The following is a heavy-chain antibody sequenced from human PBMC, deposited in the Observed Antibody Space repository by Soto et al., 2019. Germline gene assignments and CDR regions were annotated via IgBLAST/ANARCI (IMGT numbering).Heavy chain of an antibody. CDR2: INPNSGGT. CDR3: ARAGDYYDSSGPDDAFDI. V-gene: IGHV1-2*02. D-gene: IGHD3-22*01. J-gene: IGHJ3*02. CDR1: GYTFTGYY. Sequence: QVQLVQSGAEVKKPGASVKVSCKASGYTFTGYYMHWVRQAPGQGLEWMGWINPNSGGTNYAQKFQGRGNMARETSISTAYMELSRLRSDDTAVYYCARAGDYYDSSGPDDAFDIWGQGTMVTVSS.